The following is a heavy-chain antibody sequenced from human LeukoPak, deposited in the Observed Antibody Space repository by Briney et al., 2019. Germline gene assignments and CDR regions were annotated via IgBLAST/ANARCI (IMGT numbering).Heavy chain of an antibody. CDR3: ARDSPYSSSWYAPGVWFDP. Sequence: SVKVSCKASGGTFSSYAISWVRQAPGQGLEWMGRIIPIFGTANYAQKFQGRVTITTDESTSTAYMELSSLRSEDTAVYYCARDSPYSSSWYAPGVWFDPWGQGTLVTVSS. J-gene: IGHJ5*02. CDR2: IIPIFGTA. CDR1: GGTFSSYA. D-gene: IGHD6-13*01. V-gene: IGHV1-69*05.